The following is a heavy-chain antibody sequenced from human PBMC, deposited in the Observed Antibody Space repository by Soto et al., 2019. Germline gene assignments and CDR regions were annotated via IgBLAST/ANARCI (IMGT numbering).Heavy chain of an antibody. J-gene: IGHJ6*02. CDR2: ISYDGSNK. CDR3: AKDRYDFWSGYPRRYGMDV. CDR1: GFTFSNYD. D-gene: IGHD3-3*01. Sequence: GGSLRLSCAAPGFTFSNYDMHWVRQAPGKGLEWVAVISYDGSNKYYADSVKGRFTISRDNSKNTLYLQMNSLRVEDTAVYYCAKDRYDFWSGYPRRYGMDVWGQGTTVTVSS. V-gene: IGHV3-30*18.